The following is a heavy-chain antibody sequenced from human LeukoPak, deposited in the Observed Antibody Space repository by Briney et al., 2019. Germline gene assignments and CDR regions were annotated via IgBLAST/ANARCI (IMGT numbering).Heavy chain of an antibody. CDR1: GYTFTRYY. J-gene: IGHJ5*02. CDR2: INPSGGNT. V-gene: IGHV1-46*01. CDR3: ARDNSVGDNAWWFDP. Sequence: ASVKVSCKASGYTFTRYYMHWVRQAPGQGLEWMGIINPSGGNTNYAQKFQGRVTMTRDMSTSTAYMELRSLRSDGTAVYYCARDNSVGDNAWWFDPWGQGTLVTVSS. D-gene: IGHD1-26*01.